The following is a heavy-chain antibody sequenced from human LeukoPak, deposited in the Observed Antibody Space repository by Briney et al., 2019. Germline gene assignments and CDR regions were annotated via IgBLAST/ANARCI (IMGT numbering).Heavy chain of an antibody. D-gene: IGHD2-2*01. CDR1: GGSISSGGYY. V-gene: IGHV4-31*03. CDR3: ARVVVVVVPAAMAWFDP. Sequence: SETLSLTCTVSGGSISSGGYYWSWIRQHPGKGLEWIGYIHYSGSTYYNPSLKSRVTISVDTAKNQFSLKLSSVTAADTAVYYCARVVVVVVPAAMAWFDPWGQGTLVTVSS. J-gene: IGHJ5*02. CDR2: IHYSGST.